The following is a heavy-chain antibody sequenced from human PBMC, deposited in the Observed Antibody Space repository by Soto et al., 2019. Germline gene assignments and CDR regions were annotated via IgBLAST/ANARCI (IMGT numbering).Heavy chain of an antibody. D-gene: IGHD3-22*01. J-gene: IGHJ4*02. CDR3: AREGSSGYYYFDY. CDR2: ISPSGKTI. V-gene: IGHV3-48*02. Sequence: LRLSCVASGFMFSRYNMNWVRQAPGKGLEWVSYISPSGKTIHYADSVKGRFTVSRDNAENSLYLQMNSLRDEDTAVYYCAREGSSGYYYFDYWGQGTLVTVSS. CDR1: GFMFSRYN.